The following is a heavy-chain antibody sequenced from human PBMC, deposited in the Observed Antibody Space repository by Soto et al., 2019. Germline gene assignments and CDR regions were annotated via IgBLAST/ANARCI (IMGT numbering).Heavy chain of an antibody. CDR1: GGSISSGGYY. J-gene: IGHJ5*02. CDR2: IYYSGST. Sequence: SETLSLTCTVSGGSISSGGYYWSWIRQHPGKGLEWIGYIYYSGSTYYNPSLKSRVTISVDTSKNQFSLKLSSVTAADTAVYYCARDYYDSSGYYYNWFDPWGQGTLVTSPQ. CDR3: ARDYYDSSGYYYNWFDP. D-gene: IGHD3-22*01. V-gene: IGHV4-31*03.